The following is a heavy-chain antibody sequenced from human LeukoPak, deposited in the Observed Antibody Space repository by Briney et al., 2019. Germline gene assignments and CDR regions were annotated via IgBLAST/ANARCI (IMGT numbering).Heavy chain of an antibody. CDR1: GGSISSYY. Sequence: SETLSLTCTVSGGSISSYYWSWIRQPPGKGVEWVGYIYYSGSTNYNPSLKSRVTISVDTSKNQFSLKLSSVTAADTAVYHCARVKGVVAVNWFDPWGQGTLVTVSS. D-gene: IGHD2-15*01. CDR2: IYYSGST. J-gene: IGHJ5*02. CDR3: ARVKGVVAVNWFDP. V-gene: IGHV4-59*01.